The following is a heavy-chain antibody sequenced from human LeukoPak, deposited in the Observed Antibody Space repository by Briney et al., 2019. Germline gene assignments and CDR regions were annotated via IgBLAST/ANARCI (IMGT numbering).Heavy chain of an antibody. CDR1: GGSFSGYY. V-gene: IGHV4-34*01. CDR2: INHSGST. J-gene: IGHJ6*03. Sequence: SETLSLTCAVYGGSFSGYYWSWIRQPSGKGLEWIGEINHSGSTNYNPSLKSRVTISVDTSKNQFSLKLSSVTAADTAVYYCARVFPWEQYSNYGYYYYYMDVWGKGTTVTVSS. D-gene: IGHD4-11*01. CDR3: ARVFPWEQYSNYGYYYYYMDV.